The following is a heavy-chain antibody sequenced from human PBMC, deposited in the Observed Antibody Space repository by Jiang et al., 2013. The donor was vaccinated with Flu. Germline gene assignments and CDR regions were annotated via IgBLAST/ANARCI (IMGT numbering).Heavy chain of an antibody. Sequence: GPGLVKPSETLSLTCTVSGGSISSYYWSWIRQPPGKGLEWIGYIYYSGSTNYNPSLKSRVTISVDTSKNQFSLKLSSVTAADTAVYYCARDLAEDSSGSYPLGAFDYWGQGTLVTVSS. CDR1: GGSISSYY. D-gene: IGHD3-10*01. CDR2: IYYSGST. J-gene: IGHJ4*02. V-gene: IGHV4-59*01. CDR3: ARDLAEDSSGSYPLGAFDY.